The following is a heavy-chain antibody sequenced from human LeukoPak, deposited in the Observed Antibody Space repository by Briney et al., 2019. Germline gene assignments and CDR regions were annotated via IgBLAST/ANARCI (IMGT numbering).Heavy chain of an antibody. CDR1: EYSFTSYW. J-gene: IGHJ4*02. V-gene: IGHV5-51*01. CDR2: TNPGDSDT. D-gene: IGHD4/OR15-4a*01. CDR3: ARRASARYGDFDY. Sequence: GESLKISCKGSEYSFTSYWIGWVRQMPGKGLEWMGITNPGDSDTRYSPSFQGQVTISVDKSISTAYLQWSSLKASDTAMYYCARRASARYGDFDYWGQGTLVTVSS.